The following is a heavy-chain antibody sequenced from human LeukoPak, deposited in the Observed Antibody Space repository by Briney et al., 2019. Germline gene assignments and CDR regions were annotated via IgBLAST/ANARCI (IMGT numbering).Heavy chain of an antibody. V-gene: IGHV1-69*04. Sequence: SVKVSCKASGGTFSSYAISWVRRAPGQGLEWMGRIIPILGIANYAQKFQGRVTITADKSTSTAYMELSSLRSEDTAVHYCARMSRRPYYYGMDVWGQGTTVTVSS. J-gene: IGHJ6*02. CDR1: GGTFSSYA. D-gene: IGHD6-25*01. CDR3: ARMSRRPYYYGMDV. CDR2: IIPILGIA.